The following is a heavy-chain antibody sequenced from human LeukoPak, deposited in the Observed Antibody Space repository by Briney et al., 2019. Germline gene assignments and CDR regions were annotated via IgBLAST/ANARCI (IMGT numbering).Heavy chain of an antibody. V-gene: IGHV3-23*01. CDR2: ISGSGGNT. Sequence: GGSLRLSCAASGFTFNNYAMSWVRQAPGKGLEWVSGISGSGGNTYYADSVKGRFTISRDNSKNTLYLQMNSLRAEDTAVYYCAKDLPFVRRPPFRIAAAGTGSFDYWGQGTLVTVSS. D-gene: IGHD6-13*01. CDR3: AKDLPFVRRPPFRIAAAGTGSFDY. CDR1: GFTFNNYA. J-gene: IGHJ4*02.